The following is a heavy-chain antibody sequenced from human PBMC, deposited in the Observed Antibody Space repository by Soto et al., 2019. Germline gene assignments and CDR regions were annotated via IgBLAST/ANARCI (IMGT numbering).Heavy chain of an antibody. CDR3: ARDEAVRGVINYYYYGMDV. V-gene: IGHV3-23*01. J-gene: IGHJ6*02. D-gene: IGHD3-10*01. CDR2: IGESGTPT. CDR1: GFTFSSYA. Sequence: GGSLRLSCAASGFTFSSYAMKWVRQAPGKGLEWVSLIGESGTPTYYADSVKGRFTISRGNSGNTLFLEMYSLRAEDTAVYYCARDEAVRGVINYYYYGMDVWGQGTTVTVSS.